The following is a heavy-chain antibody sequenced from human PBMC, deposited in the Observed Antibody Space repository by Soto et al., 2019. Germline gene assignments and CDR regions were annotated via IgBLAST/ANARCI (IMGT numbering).Heavy chain of an antibody. CDR2: ISGSGGST. V-gene: IGHV3-23*01. CDR1: GFTFSSYA. J-gene: IGHJ2*01. Sequence: GGSLRLSCAASGFTFSSYAMSWVRQAPGKGLEWVSAISGSGGSTYYADSVKGRFTISRDNSKNTLYLQMNSLRAEDTAVYYCAKVPWTRSQLAWYFDLWGRGTLVTVSS. D-gene: IGHD2-2*01. CDR3: AKVPWTRSQLAWYFDL.